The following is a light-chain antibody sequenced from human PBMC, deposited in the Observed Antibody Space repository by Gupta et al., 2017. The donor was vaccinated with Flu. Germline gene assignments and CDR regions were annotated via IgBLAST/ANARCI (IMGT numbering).Light chain of an antibody. CDR2: QAS. CDR3: QHYRTFPWT. V-gene: IGKV1-5*03. Sequence: PSTLSASVGDRVTITCQASQSFSTWLAWYQQKPGKAPKLLIYQASTLESGVPSRFSGSGSGTECTLTISSLQPDDFATYYCQHYRTFPWTLGQGTKVEIK. J-gene: IGKJ1*01. CDR1: QSFSTW.